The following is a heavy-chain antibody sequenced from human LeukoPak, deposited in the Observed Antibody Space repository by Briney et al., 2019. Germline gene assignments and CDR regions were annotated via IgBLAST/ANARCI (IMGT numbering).Heavy chain of an antibody. V-gene: IGHV4-59*01. J-gene: IGHJ4*02. Sequence: SETLSLTCTVSGGSISSYYWSWIRQPPGKGLEWIGYIYYSGSSNYNPSLQSRVTISVDTSRGHFSLKLSSATAADTAVYYCARGERLGPDFWGQGTLVTVSS. D-gene: IGHD1-1*01. CDR3: ARGERLGPDF. CDR1: GGSISSYY. CDR2: IYYSGSS.